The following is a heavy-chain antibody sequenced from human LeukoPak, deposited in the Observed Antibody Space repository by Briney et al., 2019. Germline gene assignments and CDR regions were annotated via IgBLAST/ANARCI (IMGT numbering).Heavy chain of an antibody. CDR3: AGDKHKPGSAFDI. J-gene: IGHJ3*02. V-gene: IGHV3-7*01. CDR1: GFTIRSYW. CDR2: IRQDGGQK. Sequence: PGGSLRLSCAASGFTIRSYWMSWVRQAPGKGLEWVANIRQDGGQKFYVDSVKGRFHISRDNAQNSLYLQVNSLRARDTAVFYLAGDKHKPGSAFDIWGQGKMLTVSS. D-gene: IGHD1-14*01.